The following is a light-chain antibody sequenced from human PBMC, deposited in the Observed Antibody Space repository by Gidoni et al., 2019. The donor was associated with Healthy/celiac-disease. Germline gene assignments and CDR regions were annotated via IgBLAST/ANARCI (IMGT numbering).Light chain of an antibody. V-gene: IGKV4-1*01. Sequence: DIVMTQSPDSLAVSLGERATINCKSSQSVLYSSNNKNYLAWYQQTPGQPPKLLIYWASTRESGVPDRFSGSGSGTDFTLTISSLQAEDVAVYYGQQYYSTPWTFGQGTKVEIK. CDR3: QQYYSTPWT. CDR1: QSVLYSSNNKNY. CDR2: WAS. J-gene: IGKJ1*01.